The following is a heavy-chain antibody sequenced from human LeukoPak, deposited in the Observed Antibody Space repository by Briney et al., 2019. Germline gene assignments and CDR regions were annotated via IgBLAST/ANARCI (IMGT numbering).Heavy chain of an antibody. Sequence: PGGSLRLSCAASGFTFSSYWMHWVRQAPGKGLVWVSHINSDGSNTAYADSMKGRFTISRDNAKNTLYLQMNSLRAEDTAVYYCARARGYDTRDYDYWGQGTLVTVSS. CDR3: ARARGYDTRDYDY. J-gene: IGHJ4*02. CDR2: INSDGSNT. CDR1: GFTFSSYW. D-gene: IGHD3-22*01. V-gene: IGHV3-74*01.